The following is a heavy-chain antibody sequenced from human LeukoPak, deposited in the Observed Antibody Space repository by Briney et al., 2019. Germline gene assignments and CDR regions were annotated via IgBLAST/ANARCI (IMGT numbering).Heavy chain of an antibody. J-gene: IGHJ4*02. D-gene: IGHD3-22*01. CDR3: ARAEYYYDSSGYRFDY. CDR1: GFTFSSYS. V-gene: IGHV3-21*01. CDR2: ISSSSSYI. Sequence: GGSLRLSCAASGFTFSSYSMNWVRQAPGKGLEWVSSISSSSSYIYYADSVKGRFTIFRDNAKNSLYLQMNSLRAEDTAVYYCARAEYYYDSSGYRFDYWGQGTLVTVSS.